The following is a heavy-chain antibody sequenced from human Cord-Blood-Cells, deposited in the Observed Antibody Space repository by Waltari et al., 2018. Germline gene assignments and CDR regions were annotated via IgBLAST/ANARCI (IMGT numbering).Heavy chain of an antibody. D-gene: IGHD2-2*01. V-gene: IGHV1-24*01. Sequence: QVQLVQSGAEVKKPGASVKVSCQVAGYNRTELSMPCVRPALGTGLGWMGGFAPEDGETSYAQKFQGRVTITEDTSTDTAYMELSSLRSEDTAVYYCATGAARYCSSTSCYEYFQHWGQGTLVTVSS. CDR2: FAPEDGET. CDR3: ATGAARYCSSTSCYEYFQH. J-gene: IGHJ1*01. CDR1: GYNRTELS.